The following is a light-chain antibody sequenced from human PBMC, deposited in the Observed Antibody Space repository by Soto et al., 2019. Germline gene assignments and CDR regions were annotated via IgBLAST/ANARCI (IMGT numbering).Light chain of an antibody. CDR3: SSYTSSATLV. CDR1: SFDVGGYYH. CDR2: DVN. V-gene: IGLV2-14*03. J-gene: IGLJ3*02. Sequence: SALAQPASVSGSPGQSITISCTGTSFDVGGYYHVSWYEQHPGKAPKLIIYDVNNRPSGVSNRFSGSKSGNTASLTISGLQAEDEADCFCSSYTSSATLVFGGGTKVTVL.